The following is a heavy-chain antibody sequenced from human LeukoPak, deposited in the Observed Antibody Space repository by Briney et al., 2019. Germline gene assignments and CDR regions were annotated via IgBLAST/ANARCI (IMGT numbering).Heavy chain of an antibody. J-gene: IGHJ4*02. V-gene: IGHV4-59*12. Sequence: SETLSLTCTVSGGSISSYYWSWIRQPPGKGLEWIGYIYYSGSTNYNPSLKSRVTISVDTSKNQFSLKLSSVTAADTAVYYCARGEGTGYFDYWSQGTLVTVSS. CDR3: ARGEGTGYFDY. D-gene: IGHD1-1*01. CDR1: GGSISSYY. CDR2: IYYSGST.